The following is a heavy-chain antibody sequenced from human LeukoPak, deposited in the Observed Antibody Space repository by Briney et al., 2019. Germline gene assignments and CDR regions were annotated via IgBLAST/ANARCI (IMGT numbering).Heavy chain of an antibody. D-gene: IGHD4-23*01. CDR3: ARDLGNFGRGGSYFDP. Sequence: GGSLRLSCAASGFTFSSYAMMWLRQAPGRGLEWVSAISGSGGRTLYADSVKGRFTISRDDSKSTLYLQMNSLRDEDTAVYFCARDLGNFGRGGSYFDPWGQGTLVTVSS. V-gene: IGHV3-23*01. CDR1: GFTFSSYA. J-gene: IGHJ5*02. CDR2: ISGSGGRT.